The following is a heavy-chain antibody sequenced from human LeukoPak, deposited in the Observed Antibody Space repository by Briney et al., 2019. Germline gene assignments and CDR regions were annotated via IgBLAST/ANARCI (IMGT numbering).Heavy chain of an antibody. D-gene: IGHD3-22*01. CDR3: ARDLDSSGLDY. V-gene: IGHV3-21*01. Sequence: PGGSLRLSCAASGFTFSNYNMNRVRQAPGKGLEWVSSISSSSSYIYYADSVKGRFTISRDNAKNSLYLQMNSLRAEDTAVYYCARDLDSSGLDYWGQGTLVTVSS. CDR2: ISSSSSYI. J-gene: IGHJ4*02. CDR1: GFTFSNYN.